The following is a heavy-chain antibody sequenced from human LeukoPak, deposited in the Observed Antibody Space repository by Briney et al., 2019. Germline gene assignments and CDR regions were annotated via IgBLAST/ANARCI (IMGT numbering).Heavy chain of an antibody. J-gene: IGHJ4*02. CDR3: ASSSDGYNGVFDY. CDR1: GGSIFSTNW. CDR2: IFYSGST. D-gene: IGHD5-24*01. Sequence: SETLSLTCAVSGGSIFSTNWWGWVRQPPGKGLEWIGQIFYSGSTSYSPSLKSRVTISMDKSKNQFSLKLTSVTAADTAVYYCASSSDGYNGVFDYWGQGTLVTVSS. V-gene: IGHV4-4*02.